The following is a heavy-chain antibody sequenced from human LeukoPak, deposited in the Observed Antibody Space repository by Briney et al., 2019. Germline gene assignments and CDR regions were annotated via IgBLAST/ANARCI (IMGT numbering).Heavy chain of an antibody. D-gene: IGHD1-26*01. CDR2: INHSGST. Sequence: SETLSLTCAVYGGSFSGYYWSWIRQPPGKGLEWIGEINHSGSTNYNPSLKSRVTISVDTSKNQFSLKLSSVTAADTAVYYCARDIPGRANWFDPWGQGTLVTVSS. J-gene: IGHJ5*02. CDR3: ARDIPGRANWFDP. CDR1: GGSFSGYY. V-gene: IGHV4-34*01.